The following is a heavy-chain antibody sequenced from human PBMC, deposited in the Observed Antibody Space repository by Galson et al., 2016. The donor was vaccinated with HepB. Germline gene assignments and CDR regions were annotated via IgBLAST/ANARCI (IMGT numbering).Heavy chain of an antibody. V-gene: IGHV3-23*01. CDR3: ARKPPSTQAERGSWDF. J-gene: IGHJ4*02. CDR2: ISTSGANT. CDR1: GFTFSAYA. D-gene: IGHD1-14*01. Sequence: SLRLSCAASGFTFSAYAMGWVRQAPGKGLEWVSVISTSGANTYYGDPVKGRFTISRDNSQNTLYLQMNSLRAEDTAVYYCARKPPSTQAERGSWDFWGQGTLVTVSS.